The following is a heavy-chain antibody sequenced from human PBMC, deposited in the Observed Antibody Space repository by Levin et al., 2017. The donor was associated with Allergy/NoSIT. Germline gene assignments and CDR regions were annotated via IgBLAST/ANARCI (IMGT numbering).Heavy chain of an antibody. V-gene: IGHV3-48*03. D-gene: IGHD3-3*01. CDR2: ISSSGSTI. Sequence: LSLTCAASGFTFSSYEMNWVRQAPGKGLEWVSYISSSGSTICYADSVKGRFTISRDNAKNSLYLQMNSLRAEDTAVYYCARQLGNFWSGYNYFDYWGQGTLVTVSS. CDR1: GFTFSSYE. CDR3: ARQLGNFWSGYNYFDY. J-gene: IGHJ4*02.